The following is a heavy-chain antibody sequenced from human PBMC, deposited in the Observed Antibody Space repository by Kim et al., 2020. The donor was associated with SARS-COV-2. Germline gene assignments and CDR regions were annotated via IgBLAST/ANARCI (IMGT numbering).Heavy chain of an antibody. V-gene: IGHV3-23*01. CDR3: AKVSASGHFYYGMDV. Sequence: ARAVKARCHMHRDKSKNTLYLQMNSLRADDTAVYYCAKVSASGHFYYGMDVWGQGTPVTVSS. J-gene: IGHJ6*02.